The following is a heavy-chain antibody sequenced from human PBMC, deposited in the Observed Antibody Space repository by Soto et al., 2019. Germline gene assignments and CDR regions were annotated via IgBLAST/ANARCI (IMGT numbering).Heavy chain of an antibody. CDR2: ISWNSGSI. CDR1: GFTFDDYA. J-gene: IGHJ4*02. CDR3: AKDKGARIAAAGTLPDY. V-gene: IGHV3-9*01. Sequence: VQLVESGGGLVQPGRSLRLSCAASGFTFDDYAMHWVRQAPGKGLEWVSGISWNSGSIGYADSVKGRFTISRDNAKNSLYLQMNSLRAEDTALYYCAKDKGARIAAAGTLPDYWGQGTLVTVSS. D-gene: IGHD6-13*01.